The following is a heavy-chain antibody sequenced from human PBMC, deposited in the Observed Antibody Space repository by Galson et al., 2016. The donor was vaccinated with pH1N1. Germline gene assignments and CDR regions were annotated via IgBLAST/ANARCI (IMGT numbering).Heavy chain of an antibody. V-gene: IGHV1-69*06. Sequence: SVKVSCKASGGSFSSFAISWVRQAPGQGLEWMGGIIPISGTTNYAQKFQGRVTITADKFTSTAYMELTSLKSEDTALYYCVFIWFGCNAFDIWGRGTMVTASS. D-gene: IGHD3-10*01. CDR2: IIPISGTT. CDR3: VFIWFGCNAFDI. J-gene: IGHJ3*02. CDR1: GGSFSSFA.